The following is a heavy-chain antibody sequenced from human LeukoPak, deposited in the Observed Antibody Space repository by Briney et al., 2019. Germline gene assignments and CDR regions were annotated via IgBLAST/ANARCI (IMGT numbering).Heavy chain of an antibody. CDR3: AKDLEWGSVWGPYQLLSGALFDY. Sequence: GGSLRLSCAASGFTFSSYATSWVRQAPGKGLEWVSAISGSGGSTYYADSVKGRFTISRDNSKNTLYLQMNSLRAEDTAVYYCAKDLEWGSVWGPYQLLSGALFDYWGQGTLVTVSS. CDR1: GFTFSSYA. J-gene: IGHJ4*02. V-gene: IGHV3-23*01. D-gene: IGHD2-2*01. CDR2: ISGSGGST.